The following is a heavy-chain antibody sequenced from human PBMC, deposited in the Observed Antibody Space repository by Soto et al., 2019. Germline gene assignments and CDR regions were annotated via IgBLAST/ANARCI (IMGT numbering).Heavy chain of an antibody. CDR3: ARGHEYGGNSDAFDI. D-gene: IGHD4-17*01. CDR2: ILPIFGTA. J-gene: IGHJ3*02. Sequence: QVQLVQSGAEVKKPGSSVKVSCKASGGTFSTSSXNXXXXXXGQRPEWIGNILPIFGTAXXAQKFQGRVTITADXSTXXAXXXXXXLXXEXTAVYYCARGHEYGGNSDAFDIWGQGTVVTVSS. V-gene: IGHV1-69*14. CDR1: GGTFSTSS.